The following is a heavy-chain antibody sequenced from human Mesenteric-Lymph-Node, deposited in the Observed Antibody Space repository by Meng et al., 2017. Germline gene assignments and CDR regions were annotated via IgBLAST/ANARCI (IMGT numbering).Heavy chain of an antibody. CDR2: IIPMFGIA. CDR3: ARAPRTVVATMPVYYYYGMDV. J-gene: IGHJ6*02. V-gene: IGHV1-69*05. D-gene: IGHD5-12*01. Sequence: SVKVSCKASGGTFSSYAVSWVRQAPGQGLEWMGGIIPMFGIANYAQKLQDRVTITTGESTNTAYMELSSLRSEDTAVYYCARAPRTVVATMPVYYYYGMDVWGQGTTVTVSS. CDR1: GGTFSSYA.